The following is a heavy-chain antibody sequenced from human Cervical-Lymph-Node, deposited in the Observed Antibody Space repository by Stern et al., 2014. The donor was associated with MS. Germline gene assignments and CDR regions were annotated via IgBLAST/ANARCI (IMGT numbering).Heavy chain of an antibody. D-gene: IGHD1-14*01. Sequence: QMQLVQSGAGMKKPGSSVKVSCKASGGSFSSYAVNWVRQAPGQAPEWMGGIVPMYGAANYAQKFQGRVTLIADESTSTAYMELISLTSEDTAVYYCTREATAHSGTFDFWGQGTLVTV. V-gene: IGHV1-69*01. CDR3: TREATAHSGTFDF. J-gene: IGHJ4*02. CDR2: IVPMYGAA. CDR1: GGSFSSYA.